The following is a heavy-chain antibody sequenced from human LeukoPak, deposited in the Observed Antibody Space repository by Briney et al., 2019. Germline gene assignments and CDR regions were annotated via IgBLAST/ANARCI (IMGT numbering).Heavy chain of an antibody. V-gene: IGHV4-59*01. D-gene: IGHD1-26*01. CDR2: IYYSGST. CDR3: ARDHSGSYSLTDDAFDI. Sequence: SETLSLTCTVSGGSISSYYWSWMRQPPGKGLEWIGYIYYSGSTNYNPSLKSRVTISVDTSKNQFSLKLSSVTAADTAVYYRARDHSGSYSLTDDAFDIWGQGTMVTVSS. J-gene: IGHJ3*02. CDR1: GGSISSYY.